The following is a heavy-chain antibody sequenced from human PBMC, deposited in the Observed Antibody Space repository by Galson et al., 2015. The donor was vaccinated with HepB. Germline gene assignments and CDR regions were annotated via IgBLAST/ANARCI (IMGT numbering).Heavy chain of an antibody. Sequence: SVKVSCKASGYTFTSYAMHWVRQAPGQRLEWMGWINAGNGNTKYSQKFQGRVTITRDTSASTAYMELSSLRPEDTAVYYCARDLVGYCSSTSCPYMDVWGKGTTVTVSS. CDR3: ARDLVGYCSSTSCPYMDV. V-gene: IGHV1-3*01. J-gene: IGHJ6*03. D-gene: IGHD2-2*01. CDR1: GYTFTSYA. CDR2: INAGNGNT.